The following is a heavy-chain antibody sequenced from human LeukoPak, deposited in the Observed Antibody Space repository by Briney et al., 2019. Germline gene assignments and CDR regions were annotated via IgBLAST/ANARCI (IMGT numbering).Heavy chain of an antibody. J-gene: IGHJ4*02. CDR3: ARSYGSGSYYTLGDYFDY. V-gene: IGHV1-8*03. D-gene: IGHD3-10*01. CDR2: MNPNSGNT. Sequence: VASVKVSCKASGYTFTSYDINWVRQATGQGLEWMGWMNPNSGNTGYAQKFQGRVTITRNTSISTAYMELSSLRSEDTAVYYCARSYGSGSYYTLGDYFDYWGQGTLVTVSS. CDR1: GYTFTSYD.